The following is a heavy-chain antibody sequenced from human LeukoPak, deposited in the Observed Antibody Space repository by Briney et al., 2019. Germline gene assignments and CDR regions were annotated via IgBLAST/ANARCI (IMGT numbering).Heavy chain of an antibody. J-gene: IGHJ3*02. D-gene: IGHD1-26*01. CDR1: GFTFSSYA. V-gene: IGHV3-23*01. CDR2: ISGSGGST. Sequence: SGGSLRLSCAASGFTFSSYAMSWVRQAPGKGLEWVSAISGSGGSTYYADSVKGRFTISRDNSKNTLYLQMNSLRAEDTAVYYCAKDEWSGSYWYAFDIRGQGTMVTVSS. CDR3: AKDEWSGSYWYAFDI.